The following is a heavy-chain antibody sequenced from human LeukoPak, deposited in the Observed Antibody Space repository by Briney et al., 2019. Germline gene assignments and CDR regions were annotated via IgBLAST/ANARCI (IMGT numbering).Heavy chain of an antibody. Sequence: ASVKVSCKASGYTFTSYYMRWVRQAPGQGLEWIGIINPSGGSTSYAQKFQGRVTMTRDMSTSTVYMELSSLRSEDTAVYYCAREFSDPDIVATSAFDYWGQGTLVTVSS. J-gene: IGHJ4*02. V-gene: IGHV1-46*01. CDR1: GYTFTSYY. CDR3: AREFSDPDIVATSAFDY. D-gene: IGHD5-12*01. CDR2: INPSGGST.